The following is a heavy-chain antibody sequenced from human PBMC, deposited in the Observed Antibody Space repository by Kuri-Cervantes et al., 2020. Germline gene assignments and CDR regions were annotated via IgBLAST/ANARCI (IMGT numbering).Heavy chain of an antibody. CDR2: IYSGGST. J-gene: IGHJ4*02. CDR3: ARDVTSFGVVTRYFDF. D-gene: IGHD3-3*01. CDR1: GFTFSSYS. Sequence: GESLKISCAASGFTFSSYSMNWVRQAPGKGLEWVSVIYSGGSTYYADSVKGRFTISRDNANNSLFLQMNSLRADDTAVYYCARDVTSFGVVTRYFDFWGQGTLVTVSS. V-gene: IGHV3-66*01.